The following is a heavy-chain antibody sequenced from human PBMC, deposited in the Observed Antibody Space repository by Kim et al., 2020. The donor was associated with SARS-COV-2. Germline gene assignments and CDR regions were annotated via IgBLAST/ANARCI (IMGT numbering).Heavy chain of an antibody. V-gene: IGHV3-30*07. D-gene: IGHD5-18*01. J-gene: IGHJ4*02. Sequence: DSVKGRFTTSRANSKNTLYLQMNSLRAEDTAVYYCARDRYGPGFYYFDYWGQGTLVTVSS. CDR3: ARDRYGPGFYYFDY.